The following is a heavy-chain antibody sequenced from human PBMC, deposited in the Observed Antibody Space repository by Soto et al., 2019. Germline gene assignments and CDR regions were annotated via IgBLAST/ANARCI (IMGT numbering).Heavy chain of an antibody. CDR3: AKAQLWLYYYYGMDV. D-gene: IGHD5-18*01. J-gene: IGHJ6*02. Sequence: GGCLRLSCAASGFTFSSYAMSWVRQAPGEGLEWVSAISGSGGSTYYADSVKGRFTISRDNSKNTLYLQMNSLRAEDTAVYYCAKAQLWLYYYYGMDVWGQGTSVTASS. CDR1: GFTFSSYA. CDR2: ISGSGGST. V-gene: IGHV3-23*01.